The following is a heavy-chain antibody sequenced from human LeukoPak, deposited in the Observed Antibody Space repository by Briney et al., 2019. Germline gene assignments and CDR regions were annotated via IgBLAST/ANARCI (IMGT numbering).Heavy chain of an antibody. CDR1: GGSISSYY. D-gene: IGHD6-13*01. V-gene: IGHV4-59*01. CDR3: ARGVHIAAAQYGY. J-gene: IGHJ4*02. CDR2: IYYSGTT. Sequence: SETLSLTCTVSGGSISSYYWTWIRQPPGKGLEWIGYIYYSGTTNYNPSLKSRVTISVDTSKNQFSLKLSSVTAADTAVYYCARGVHIAAAQYGYWGQGTLVTVSS.